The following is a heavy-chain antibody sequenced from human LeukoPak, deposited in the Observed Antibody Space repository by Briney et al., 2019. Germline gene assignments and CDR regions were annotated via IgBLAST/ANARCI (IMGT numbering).Heavy chain of an antibody. CDR2: ISSSSSYI. V-gene: IGHV3-21*01. CDR3: ASGLLTWWFDP. CDR1: GFTFNNYY. J-gene: IGHJ5*02. Sequence: GGSLRLSCAASGFTFNNYYMNWVRQAPGKGLEWVSSISSSSSYIYYADSVKGRFTISRDNAKNSLYLQMNSLRAEDTAVYYCASGLLTWWFDPWGQGTLVTVSS. D-gene: IGHD4/OR15-4a*01.